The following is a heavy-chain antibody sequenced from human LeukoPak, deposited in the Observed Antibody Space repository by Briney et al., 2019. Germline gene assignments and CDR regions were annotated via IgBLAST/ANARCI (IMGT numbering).Heavy chain of an antibody. CDR2: IKQDGSEK. J-gene: IGHJ4*02. CDR1: GFTCSSYW. D-gene: IGHD3-22*01. CDR3: ARETDSSGYYYY. V-gene: IGHV3-7*01. Sequence: GGSLRLSGAASGFTCSSYWMSWVRQAPGKGLEWVANIKQDGSEKYYVDSVKGRFTISRDNAKNSLYLQMNSLRAEDTAVYYCARETDSSGYYYYWGQGTLVTVSS.